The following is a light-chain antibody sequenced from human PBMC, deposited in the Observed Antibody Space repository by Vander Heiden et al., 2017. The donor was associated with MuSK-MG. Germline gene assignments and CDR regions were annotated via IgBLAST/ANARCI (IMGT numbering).Light chain of an antibody. V-gene: IGKV3-15*01. Sequence: EIVMTQSPATLSVSPGGSATLSCRASQSVSTSLAWYQQKSGQAPTLLIYGASTRATGIPARFSDWGSGTEFTLTISSLQPEDFVVYYCRQDDHWPRTFGQGTKVEIK. CDR2: GAS. CDR3: RQDDHWPRT. CDR1: QSVSTS. J-gene: IGKJ1*01.